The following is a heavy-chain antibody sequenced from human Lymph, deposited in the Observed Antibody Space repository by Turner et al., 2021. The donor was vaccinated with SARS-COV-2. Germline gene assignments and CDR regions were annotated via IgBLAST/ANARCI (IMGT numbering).Heavy chain of an antibody. D-gene: IGHD2-2*02. V-gene: IGHV1-18*04. CDR2: ISVYNGYT. J-gene: IGHJ6*02. CDR3: AREGYCSSTSCYRGQYYYYGMDV. Sequence: QVQLVQSGAEVKKSGASVKVSCRASGYTFSSCGISWVRQAPGQGLEWMGWISVYNGYTNYAQKLQGRVTMTTDTSTSTAYMELRSLRSDDTAVYYCAREGYCSSTSCYRGQYYYYGMDVWGQGTTVTVSS. CDR1: GYTFSSCG.